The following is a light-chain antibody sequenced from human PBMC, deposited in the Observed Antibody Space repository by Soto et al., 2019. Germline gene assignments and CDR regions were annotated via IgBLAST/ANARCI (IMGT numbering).Light chain of an antibody. J-gene: IGKJ2*03. V-gene: IGKV1-39*01. CDR2: AAT. CDR1: QSIGSY. CDR3: QQSYTAPR. Sequence: DIPMTQSPSSLSASVGDSVTITCRASQSIGSYLNWYQHKPGKAPKLLIHAATSLQRGVPSRFSASESGTDFTLTISDLQPGDFGTYYCQQSYTAPRFGQGTRLEIK.